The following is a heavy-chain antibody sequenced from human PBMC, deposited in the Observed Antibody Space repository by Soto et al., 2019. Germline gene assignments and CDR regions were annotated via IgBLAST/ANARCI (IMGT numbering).Heavy chain of an antibody. CDR2: MNPNSGNT. V-gene: IGHV1-8*01. CDR3: ARGFLDSSSSNYYYYYMDV. D-gene: IGHD6-6*01. Sequence: GASVKVSCKASGYTFTSYDINWVRQATGQGLEWMGWMNPNSGNTGYAQKFQGRVTMTRNTSISTAYMELSSLRSEDTAVYYCARGFLDSSSSNYYYYYMDVWGKGTTVTVSS. J-gene: IGHJ6*03. CDR1: GYTFTSYD.